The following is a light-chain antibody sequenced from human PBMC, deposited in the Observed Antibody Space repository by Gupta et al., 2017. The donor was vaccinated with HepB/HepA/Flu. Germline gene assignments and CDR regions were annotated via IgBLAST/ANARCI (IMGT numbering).Light chain of an antibody. V-gene: IGLV3-25*03. CDR2: KDS. Sequence: SYELTQPPPVSVSSGQTARMTCSGDALPKQYAYWYQQKPGQAPVLVIYKDSERPSGIPERFSGSSSGTTVTLTISGVQAEDEADYYCQSADSSGTYVVFGGGTKLTVL. J-gene: IGLJ2*01. CDR1: ALPKQY. CDR3: QSADSSGTYVV.